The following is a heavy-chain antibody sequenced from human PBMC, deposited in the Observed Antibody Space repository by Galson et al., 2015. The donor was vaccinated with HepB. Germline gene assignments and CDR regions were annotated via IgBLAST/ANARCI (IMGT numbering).Heavy chain of an antibody. CDR1: GYTFTGYY. D-gene: IGHD2-2*02. J-gene: IGHJ5*02. CDR2: INPNSGGT. Sequence: SVKVSCKASGYTFTGYYMNWVRQAPGQGLEWMGWINPNSGGTNYAQKFKGRVTMTRDTSISTAYMELSRLRSDDTAVYYCARDIVVVPAAIHNWSDPWGQGTLVTVSS. V-gene: IGHV1-2*02. CDR3: ARDIVVVPAAIHNWSDP.